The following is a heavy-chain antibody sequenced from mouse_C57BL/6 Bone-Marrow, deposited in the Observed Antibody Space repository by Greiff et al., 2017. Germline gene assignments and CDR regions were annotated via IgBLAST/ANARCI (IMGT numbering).Heavy chain of an antibody. V-gene: IGHV14-4*01. CDR1: GFNIKDDY. D-gene: IGHD1-1*01. J-gene: IGHJ2*01. CDR3: TSYYYGSSYFEQ. Sequence: VQLQQSGAELVRPGASVKLSCTASGFNIKDDYMHWVKQRPEQGLEWIGWIDPENGDTEYASKFQGKATITADTSSNTAYLQLSSLTSEDTAVYYCTSYYYGSSYFEQRGQGTTLTVSS. CDR2: IDPENGDT.